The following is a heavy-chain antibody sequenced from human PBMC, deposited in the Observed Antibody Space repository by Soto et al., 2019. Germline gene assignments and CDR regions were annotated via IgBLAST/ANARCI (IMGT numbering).Heavy chain of an antibody. CDR1: GYTFTTYA. CDR3: ARDRLHTSWSITFDY. CDR2: ISTYSGKT. D-gene: IGHD2-2*01. Sequence: QVQLVQSGAEVKKPGASVKVSCKASGYTFTTYAISWVRQAPGQGLEWMGWISTYSGKTDYAQSLQGRVTMTTDTSTNTAYMELRSLRSDDTAVYYCARDRLHTSWSITFDYWGQGALVTVSS. V-gene: IGHV1-18*01. J-gene: IGHJ4*02.